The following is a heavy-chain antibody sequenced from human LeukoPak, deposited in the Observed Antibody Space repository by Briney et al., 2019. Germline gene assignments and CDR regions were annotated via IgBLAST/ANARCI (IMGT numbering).Heavy chain of an antibody. V-gene: IGHV4-34*01. D-gene: IGHD3-10*01. CDR3: AGTSAGDHFDY. CDR1: GGSFSGYY. Sequence: SETLSLTCAVYGGSFSGYYWSWIRQPPGKGLEWIGEINHSGSTNYNPSLKSRVTISVDTSKNQFSLKLSSVTAADTAVYYCAGTSAGDHFDYWGQGTLVTVSS. CDR2: INHSGST. J-gene: IGHJ4*02.